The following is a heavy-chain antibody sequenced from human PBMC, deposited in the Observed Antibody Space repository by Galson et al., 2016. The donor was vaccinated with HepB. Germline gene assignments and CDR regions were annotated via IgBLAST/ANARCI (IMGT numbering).Heavy chain of an antibody. J-gene: IGHJ4*02. CDR1: GFSFSSYG. CDR2: ISYDGFNE. CDR3: ARVSGESGPDY. D-gene: IGHD3-10*01. Sequence: SLRLSCAASGFSFSSYGMHWVRQAPGKGLQWVAIISYDGFNEFYADSVKGRFTISRDTSKNTLYLQMNSLRAEDTAVYYCARVSGESGPDYWGQGTLVTVSS. V-gene: IGHV3-30*03.